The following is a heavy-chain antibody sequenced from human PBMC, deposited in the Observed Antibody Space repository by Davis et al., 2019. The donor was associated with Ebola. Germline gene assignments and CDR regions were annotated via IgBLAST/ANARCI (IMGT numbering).Heavy chain of an antibody. CDR2: ISSSSSYI. CDR1: GFTFSSYS. V-gene: IGHV3-21*01. D-gene: IGHD2/OR15-2a*01. Sequence: GESLKISCAASGFTFSSYSMNWVRQAPGKGLEWVSSISSSSSYIYYADSVKGRFTISRDNAKNSLYLQMNSLRAEDTAVYYCARGIFKYYFDYWGQGTLVTVSS. J-gene: IGHJ4*02. CDR3: ARGIFKYYFDY.